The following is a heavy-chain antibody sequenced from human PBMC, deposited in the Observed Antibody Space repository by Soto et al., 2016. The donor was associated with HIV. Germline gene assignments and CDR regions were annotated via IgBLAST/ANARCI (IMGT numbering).Heavy chain of an antibody. D-gene: IGHD6-13*01. Sequence: QVQLVQSGAEVKKPGASVKVSCKASGYTFTSYGIGWVRQAPGQGLEWMGWISAYNGNTNYAQKLQGRVTMTTDTSTSTAYMELRSLRSDDTAVYYCARANIVGLVAAVMDVWGKGPRSPSPQ. J-gene: IGHJ6*01. CDR2: ISAYNGNT. CDR3: ARANIVGLVAAVMDV. CDR1: GYTFTSYG. V-gene: IGHV1-18*01.